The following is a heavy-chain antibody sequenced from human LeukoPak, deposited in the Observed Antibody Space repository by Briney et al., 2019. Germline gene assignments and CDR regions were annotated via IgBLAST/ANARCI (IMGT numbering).Heavy chain of an antibody. CDR3: ARRATNWGSFDY. J-gene: IGHJ4*02. CDR2: IYYSGST. CDR1: GGSISSSSYY. Sequence: TASETLSLTCTVSGGSISSSSYYWGWIRQPPGKGLEWIGSIYYSGSTYYGPSLKSRATISVDTSKNHFSLKLSSVTAADTAVYYCARRATNWGSFDYWGQGNPVTVSS. V-gene: IGHV4-39*02. D-gene: IGHD7-27*01.